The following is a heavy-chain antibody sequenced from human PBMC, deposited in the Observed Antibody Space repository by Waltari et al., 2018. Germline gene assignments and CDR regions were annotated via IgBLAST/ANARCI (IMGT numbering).Heavy chain of an antibody. CDR1: GFNFISYA. J-gene: IGHJ4*02. CDR2: ISDSGVIT. D-gene: IGHD3-22*01. Sequence: EEHLLESGGGLAQPGGSLRLSCAASGFNFISYAMSWVRQAPGKGLEWVSGISDSGVITKYAESVKGRFTVSRDNSKNTVFLHLNSLRAEDTAIYYCARHLYSIDYLELAKWGQGTLVTVSS. CDR3: ARHLYSIDYLELAK. V-gene: IGHV3-23*01.